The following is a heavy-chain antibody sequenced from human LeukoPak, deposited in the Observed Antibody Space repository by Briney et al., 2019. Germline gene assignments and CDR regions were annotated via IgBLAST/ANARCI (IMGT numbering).Heavy chain of an antibody. CDR2: ISGGGTRT. CDR3: AKWPEGAMDYFDY. D-gene: IGHD3-16*01. V-gene: IGHV3-23*01. CDR1: GFSFSSYA. J-gene: IGHJ4*02. Sequence: GGSLRLSCAASGFSFSSYAMTWARQAPVKGLEWVSAISGGGTRTYYADSVKGRFTISRDNSKNTLYLEMSSLRVEGTAIYYCAKWPEGAMDYFDYWGQGTLVTVSS.